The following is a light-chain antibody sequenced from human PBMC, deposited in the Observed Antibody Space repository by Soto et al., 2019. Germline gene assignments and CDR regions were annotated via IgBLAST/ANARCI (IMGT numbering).Light chain of an antibody. V-gene: IGLV2-8*01. CDR3: CSYAGTYYV. Sequence: QSVLSQPPSAAGSPGQSVTISCTGTSSDVGGYKYVSWYQQHPGKAPKIIIYEINIRSSGVPDRFWGSKSGNTASLTISGLQAEDEAEYYCCSYAGTYYVFGIGTKVTGL. CDR1: SSDVGGYKY. J-gene: IGLJ1*01. CDR2: EIN.